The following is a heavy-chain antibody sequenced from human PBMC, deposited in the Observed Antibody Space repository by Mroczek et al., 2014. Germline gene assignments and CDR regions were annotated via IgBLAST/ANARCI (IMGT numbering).Heavy chain of an antibody. CDR3: AHRRVTTDRLYGPFDI. CDR2: IYWNDDK. V-gene: IGHV2-5*01. CDR1: GFSLSTSGVG. Sequence: QVTLKESGPTLVKPTQTLTLTCTFSGFSLSTSGVGVGWIRQPPGKALEWLALIYWNDDKRYSPSLKSRLTITKDTSKNQVVLTMTNMDPVDTATYYCAHRRVTTDRLYGPFDIWGQGTMVTVSS. D-gene: IGHD2/OR15-2a*01. J-gene: IGHJ3*02.